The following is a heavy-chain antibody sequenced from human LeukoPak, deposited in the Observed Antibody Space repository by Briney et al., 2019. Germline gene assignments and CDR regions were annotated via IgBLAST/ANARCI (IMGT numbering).Heavy chain of an antibody. CDR2: IKGKTEGDTT. D-gene: IGHD3-10*01. CDR3: TTEGYYVSGIY. Sequence: GGSLRLSCAVSGFTFNNVWMRWVRQAPGRGREWGGRIKGKTEGDTTEYATPVKGRFIISRDDSKDTLYLQINSLKTEDTAVYYCTTEGYYVSGIYWGQGTLVTVSS. CDR1: GFTFNNVW. V-gene: IGHV3-15*01. J-gene: IGHJ4*02.